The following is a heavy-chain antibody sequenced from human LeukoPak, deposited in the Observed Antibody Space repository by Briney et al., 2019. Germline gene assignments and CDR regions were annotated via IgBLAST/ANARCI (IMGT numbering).Heavy chain of an antibody. Sequence: GGSLRLSCAVSGFTFSSYSMSWVRQAPGKGLEWVSSISSSGTYKYYADSVKGRFTISRDNSKNTLYLQMNSLRAEDTAVYYCAREEIAVAGPFDYWGQGTLVTVSS. CDR1: GFTFSSYS. D-gene: IGHD6-19*01. V-gene: IGHV3-21*01. CDR2: ISSSGTYK. CDR3: AREEIAVAGPFDY. J-gene: IGHJ4*02.